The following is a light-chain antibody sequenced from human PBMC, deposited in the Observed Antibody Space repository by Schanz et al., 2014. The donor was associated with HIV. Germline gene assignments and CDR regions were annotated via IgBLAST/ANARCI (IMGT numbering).Light chain of an antibody. CDR1: QSVSSSY. J-gene: IGKJ3*01. CDR2: GAS. CDR3: QQYGSS. V-gene: IGKV3-20*01. Sequence: EIVLTQSPGTLSLSPGERATLSCRASQSVSSSYLTWYQQKPGQAPRLLIYGASNRATGIPDRFIGGGSGTDFTLTINRLEPEDFAVYYCQQYGSSFGPGTKVEIK.